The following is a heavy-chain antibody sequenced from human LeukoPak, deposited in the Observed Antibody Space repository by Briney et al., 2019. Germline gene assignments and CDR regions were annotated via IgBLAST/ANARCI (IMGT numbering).Heavy chain of an antibody. V-gene: IGHV3-23*01. J-gene: IGHJ4*02. CDR1: GFTFSSYA. D-gene: IGHD2-8*01. Sequence: PGGSLRLSCAASGFTFSSYAMSWVRQAPGKGLEWVSAVSGTGLTTYYADSVKGRFIFSRDNSKNTVYLQMNSLRGEDAAVYYCAKELMGFDYWGQGTLVTVSS. CDR2: VSGTGLTT. CDR3: AKELMGFDY.